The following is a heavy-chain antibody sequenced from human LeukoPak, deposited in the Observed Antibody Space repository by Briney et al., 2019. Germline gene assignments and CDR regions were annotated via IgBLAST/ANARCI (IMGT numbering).Heavy chain of an antibody. Sequence: SQTLSLTCAISGDSVSSNSAAWNWIRQSPSRGLEWLGRTYYRSKWYNDYAVSVKSRITINPDTSKNQFSPQLNSVTPEDTAVYYCARDRYSSSWYPGDWFDPWGQGTLVTVSS. CDR1: GDSVSSNSAA. D-gene: IGHD6-13*01. J-gene: IGHJ5*02. CDR2: TYYRSKWYN. V-gene: IGHV6-1*01. CDR3: ARDRYSSSWYPGDWFDP.